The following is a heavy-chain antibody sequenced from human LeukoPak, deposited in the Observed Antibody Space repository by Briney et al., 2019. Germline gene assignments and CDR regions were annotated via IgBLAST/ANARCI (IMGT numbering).Heavy chain of an antibody. CDR3: ARDVSYYYDNTGSPY. CDR1: GGTFSNYA. Sequence: EASVKVSCKASGGTFSNYAISWVRRAPGQGLEWMGRIILILDSANYAQKFQDRVTITADTSTSTVYMELSSLTSEDTAMYYCARDVSYYYDNTGSPYWGQGTLVTVSS. J-gene: IGHJ4*02. CDR2: IILILDSA. D-gene: IGHD3-22*01. V-gene: IGHV1-69*04.